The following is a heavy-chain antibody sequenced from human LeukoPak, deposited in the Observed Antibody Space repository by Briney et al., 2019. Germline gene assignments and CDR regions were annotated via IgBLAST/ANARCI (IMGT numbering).Heavy chain of an antibody. CDR1: GGSISSYY. J-gene: IGHJ4*02. CDR2: IYYSGST. Sequence: SETLSLTCTVSGGSISSYYWSWIRQPPGKGLEWIGYIYYSGSTNYNPSLKSRVTISVDTSKNQLSLKLSSVTAADTAVYYCARGPYGIWLFDYWGQGTLVTVSS. D-gene: IGHD3-10*01. V-gene: IGHV4-59*01. CDR3: ARGPYGIWLFDY.